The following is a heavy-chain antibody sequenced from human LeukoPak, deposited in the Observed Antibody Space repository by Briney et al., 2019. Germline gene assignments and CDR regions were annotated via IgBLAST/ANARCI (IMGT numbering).Heavy chain of an antibody. Sequence: SETLSLTCTVSGGSISSYYWSWIRQPAGKGLEWIGRIYTSGSTNYNPSLKCRVTISVDTSKNQFSLKLSSVTAADTAVYYCARAPYSLIQLALLGGAFDIWGQGTMVTVSS. CDR1: GGSISSYY. CDR3: ARAPYSLIQLALLGGAFDI. V-gene: IGHV4-4*07. CDR2: IYTSGST. J-gene: IGHJ3*02. D-gene: IGHD3-16*02.